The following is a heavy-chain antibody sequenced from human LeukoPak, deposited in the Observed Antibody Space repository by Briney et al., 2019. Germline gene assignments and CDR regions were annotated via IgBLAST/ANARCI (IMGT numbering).Heavy chain of an antibody. CDR1: GFTFSSYA. CDR3: ARTSGDYYGSGSDYNPYYYYGMDV. V-gene: IGHV3-64*01. Sequence: PGGSLRLSCAASGFTFSSYAMHWVRQAPGKGLEYVSAISSNGGSTYYANSVKGRFTISRDNSKNTLYLQMGSLRGEDMAVYYCARTSGDYYGSGSDYNPYYYYGMDVWGQGTTVTVSS. J-gene: IGHJ6*02. D-gene: IGHD3-10*01. CDR2: ISSNGGST.